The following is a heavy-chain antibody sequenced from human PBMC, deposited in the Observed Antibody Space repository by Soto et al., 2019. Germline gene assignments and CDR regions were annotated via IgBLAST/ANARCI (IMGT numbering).Heavy chain of an antibody. CDR3: ARGRDGDY. CDR1: GYTFTSYG. V-gene: IGHV1-18*01. Sequence: QVHLVQSGAEVKKPGASVKVSCKCSGYTFTSYGITWVRQAPGQGLEWMGWISAHNDNTDYAQKLQGIVTVTRDTSTSTAYMEQRSLRSDDTAVYNCARGRDGDYWGQGALVTVSS. CDR2: ISAHNDNT. D-gene: IGHD6-6*01. J-gene: IGHJ4*02.